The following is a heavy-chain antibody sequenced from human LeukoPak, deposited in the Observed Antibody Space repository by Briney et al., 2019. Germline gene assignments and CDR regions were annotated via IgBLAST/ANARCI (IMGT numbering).Heavy chain of an antibody. Sequence: SETLSLTCTVSGGSTSSYYWSWIRQPPGKGLEWIGYIYYSGSTNYNPSLKSRVTISVDTSKNQFSLKLSSVTAADTAVYYCATFYKTYWYFDLWGRGTLVTVSS. CDR2: IYYSGST. CDR3: ATFYKTYWYFDL. V-gene: IGHV4-59*01. D-gene: IGHD1-1*01. J-gene: IGHJ2*01. CDR1: GGSTSSYY.